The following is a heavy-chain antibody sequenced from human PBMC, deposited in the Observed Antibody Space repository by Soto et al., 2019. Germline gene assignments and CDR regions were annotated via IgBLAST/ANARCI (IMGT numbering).Heavy chain of an antibody. Sequence: ASVKGSCKASGYTFTSYYMHWGRQAPGQGLEWMGIINPSGGSTSYAQKFQGRVTMTRDTSTSTVYMELSSLRSEDTAVYYCASQVLAYCGGDCYPYYYGMDVWGQGTTVTVSS. J-gene: IGHJ6*02. CDR2: INPSGGST. D-gene: IGHD2-21*02. V-gene: IGHV1-46*01. CDR3: ASQVLAYCGGDCYPYYYGMDV. CDR1: GYTFTSYY.